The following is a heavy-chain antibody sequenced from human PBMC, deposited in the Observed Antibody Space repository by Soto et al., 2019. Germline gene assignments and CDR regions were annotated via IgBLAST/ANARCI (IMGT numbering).Heavy chain of an antibody. J-gene: IGHJ3*02. CDR2: ISYDGGNK. V-gene: IGHV3-30*18. Sequence: PGGSLRLSCAASGFTFSSYGMHWVRQAPGKGLEWVAVISYDGGNKYYADSVKGRFTISRDDSKNTLYLQMNSLRAEDTAVYYCAKDQHDYIWGSYGPDDAFDIWGQGKMVTVSS. CDR3: AKDQHDYIWGSYGPDDAFDI. D-gene: IGHD3-16*01. CDR1: GFTFSSYG.